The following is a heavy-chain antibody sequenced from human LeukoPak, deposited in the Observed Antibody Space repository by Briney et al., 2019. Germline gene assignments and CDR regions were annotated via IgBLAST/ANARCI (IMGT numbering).Heavy chain of an antibody. J-gene: IGHJ3*02. CDR1: GGSSSSYY. CDR2: IYPSGST. CDR3: ARDVSSGGASDI. V-gene: IGHV4-4*07. D-gene: IGHD6-19*01. Sequence: SETQSLTCTVSGGSSSSYYWSWIRQPAGKGLEWIGRIYPSGSTKYNPSLKSRVTISVDKSKNQFSLKLNSVTAADTAVYYCARDVSSGGASDIWGQGTMVTVPS.